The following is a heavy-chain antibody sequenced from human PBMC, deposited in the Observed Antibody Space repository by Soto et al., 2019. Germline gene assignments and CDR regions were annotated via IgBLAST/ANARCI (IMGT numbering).Heavy chain of an antibody. Sequence: ASVKVSCKASGYTFTSYGISWVLQAPGQGLEWMGWISPYNGNTNYAQKFQGRVTMTRDTSISTAYMELSRLRSDDTAVYYCAVGSGLWNGYYWSKRYWGQGTLVTVSS. D-gene: IGHD3-3*01. CDR3: AVGSGLWNGYYWSKRY. V-gene: IGHV1-18*04. J-gene: IGHJ4*02. CDR2: ISPYNGNT. CDR1: GYTFTSYG.